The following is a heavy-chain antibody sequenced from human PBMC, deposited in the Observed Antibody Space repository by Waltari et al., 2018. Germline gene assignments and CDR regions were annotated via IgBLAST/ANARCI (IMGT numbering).Heavy chain of an antibody. CDR1: GGTFSSYT. J-gene: IGHJ4*02. CDR3: AREAAAAAGWLGDSCFDY. CDR2: IIPILGIA. D-gene: IGHD6-13*01. Sequence: QVQLVQSGAAVKKPGSSVKVSCKASGGTFSSYTISWGLQAPGQGLEWMGRIIPILGIANYAQKFQGRVTITADKSTSTAYMELSSLRSEDTAVYYCAREAAAAAGWLGDSCFDYWGQGTLVTVSS. V-gene: IGHV1-69*08.